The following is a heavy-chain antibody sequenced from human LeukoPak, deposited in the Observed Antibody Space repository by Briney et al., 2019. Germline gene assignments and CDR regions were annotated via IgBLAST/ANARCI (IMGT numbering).Heavy chain of an antibody. J-gene: IGHJ4*02. CDR2: ISAYNGNT. V-gene: IGHV1-18*01. CDR1: GYTFTSYG. D-gene: IGHD5-12*01. Sequence: ASVKASCKASGYTFTSYGISWVRQAPGQGLEWMGWISAYNGNTNYAQKLQGRVTMTTDTSTSTAYMELRSLRSDDTAVYYCARGPRYSTPLAQAPGDYWGQGTLVTVSS. CDR3: ARGPRYSTPLAQAPGDY.